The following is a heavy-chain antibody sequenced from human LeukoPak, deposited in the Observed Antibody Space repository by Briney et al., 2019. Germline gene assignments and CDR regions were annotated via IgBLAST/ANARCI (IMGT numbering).Heavy chain of an antibody. CDR2: IYYNGNT. V-gene: IGHV4-59*08. J-gene: IGHJ3*02. CDR1: GGSISSYY. CDR3: ARRVTKYCSGDCYAFDI. Sequence: SQTLSLTCTVSGGSISSYYWSWIRQPPGKGLEWIGYIYYNGNTNYNPSLKSRVTISVDTSKNQFSLTLSSVTAADTAAYYCARRVTKYCSGDCYAFDIWGQGTMITVSS. D-gene: IGHD2-21*02.